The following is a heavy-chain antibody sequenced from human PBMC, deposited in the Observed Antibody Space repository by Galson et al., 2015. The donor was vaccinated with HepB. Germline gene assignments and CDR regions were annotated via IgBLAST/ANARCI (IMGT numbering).Heavy chain of an antibody. CDR3: AYGSGSYFLDN. Sequence: SLRLSCATSGFSFGSYAMHWVRQAPGKGLEWMAVISYDGSTTFHADSVKGRFTISRDNSGKTLYLQMNSLRSDDTAIYYCAYGSGSYFLDNWGQGSLVTVSS. CDR1: GFSFGSYA. CDR2: ISYDGSTT. V-gene: IGHV3-30*14. D-gene: IGHD3-10*01. J-gene: IGHJ4*02.